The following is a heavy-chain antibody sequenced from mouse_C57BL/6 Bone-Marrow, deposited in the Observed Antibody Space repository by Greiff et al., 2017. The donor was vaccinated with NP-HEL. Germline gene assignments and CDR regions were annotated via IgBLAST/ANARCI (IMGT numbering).Heavy chain of an antibody. CDR3: ARQRDGYYLYWYFDV. V-gene: IGHV5-12*01. J-gene: IGHJ1*03. CDR1: GFTFSDYY. D-gene: IGHD2-3*01. CDR2: ISNGGGST. Sequence: EVKVVESGGGLVQPGGSLKLSCAASGFTFSDYYMYWVRQTPEKRLEWVAYISNGGGSTYYPDTVKGRFPISRDNAKNTLYLQMSRLKSEDTAMYYCARQRDGYYLYWYFDVWGTGTTVTVSS.